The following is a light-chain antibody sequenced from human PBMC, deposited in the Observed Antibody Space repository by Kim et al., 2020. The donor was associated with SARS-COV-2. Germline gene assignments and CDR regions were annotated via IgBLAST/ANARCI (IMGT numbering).Light chain of an antibody. CDR3: QQRSDWPPMYT. J-gene: IGKJ2*01. CDR2: DAS. V-gene: IGKV3-11*01. CDR1: QSIASS. Sequence: SPGERATPSCRASQSIASSLAWYQQKVGQAPRLLIYDASNRATGVPARFSGSGSGTDFNLTISSLEPEDLAVYYCQQRSDWPPMYTFGQGTKLEIK.